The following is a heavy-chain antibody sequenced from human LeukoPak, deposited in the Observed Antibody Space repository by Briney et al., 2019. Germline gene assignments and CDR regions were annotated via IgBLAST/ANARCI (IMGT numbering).Heavy chain of an antibody. D-gene: IGHD3-22*01. V-gene: IGHV4-39*01. J-gene: IGHJ4*02. CDR1: GGSISSSSYY. Sequence: PSETLSLTCTVSGGSISSSSYYWGWIRQPPGKGLEWIGSIYYSGSTYYNPSLKSRVTISVDTSKNQLSLKLSSVTAADTAVYYCARGLLGYYYDSSGYTYFDYWGQGTLVTVSS. CDR3: ARGLLGYYYDSSGYTYFDY. CDR2: IYYSGST.